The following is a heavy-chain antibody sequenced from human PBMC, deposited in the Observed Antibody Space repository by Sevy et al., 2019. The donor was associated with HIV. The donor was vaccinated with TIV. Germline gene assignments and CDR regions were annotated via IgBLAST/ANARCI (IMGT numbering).Heavy chain of an antibody. CDR2: INTNSGNP. D-gene: IGHD3-9*01. CDR3: ARAHYNYFDT. V-gene: IGHV7-4-1*01. CDR1: GYTFTNYG. Sequence: ASVKVSCKGSGYTFTNYGLIWVRQAPGHGLEYMGRINTNSGNPTFAPGFAGRFVFSLDTSVSTAFLQIDSLKAEDNALYYCARAHYNYFDTWGQGSLVTVSS. J-gene: IGHJ4*02.